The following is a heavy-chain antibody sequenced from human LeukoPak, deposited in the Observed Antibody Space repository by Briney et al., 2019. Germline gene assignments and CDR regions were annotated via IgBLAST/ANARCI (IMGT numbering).Heavy chain of an antibody. V-gene: IGHV1-46*01. J-gene: IGHJ6*02. CDR2: INPSGGST. CDR1: GYTFTSYY. Sequence: ASVKVSCKASGYTFTSYYMHWVRQAPGQGLEWIGIINPSGGSTSYAQKFQGRVTMTRDTSTSTVYMELSSLRSEDTAVYYCARGGRIAAAGTAEYYYYYGMDVWGQGTTVTVSS. D-gene: IGHD6-13*01. CDR3: ARGGRIAAAGTAEYYYYYGMDV.